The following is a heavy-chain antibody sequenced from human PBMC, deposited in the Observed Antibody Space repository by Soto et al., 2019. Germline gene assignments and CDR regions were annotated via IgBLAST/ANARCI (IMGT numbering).Heavy chain of an antibody. CDR2: INHSGST. CDR3: ARRITIFGVAPFDY. Sequence: PSETLSLTCAVYGGSFSGYYWSWIRQPPGKGLELIGEINHSGSTNYNPSLKSRVTISVDTSKNQFSLKLSSVTAADTAVYYCARRITIFGVAPFDYWGQGTLVTVSS. D-gene: IGHD3-3*01. CDR1: GGSFSGYY. J-gene: IGHJ4*02. V-gene: IGHV4-34*01.